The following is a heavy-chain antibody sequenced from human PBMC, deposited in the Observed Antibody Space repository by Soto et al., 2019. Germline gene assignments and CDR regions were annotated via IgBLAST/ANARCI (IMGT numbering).Heavy chain of an antibody. Sequence: ASVKVSCKASGGTFSSYAISWVRQAPGQGLEWMGGIIPIFGTANYAQKFQGRVTITADESTSTAYMELSSLRSEDTAVYYCATQTYYYDSSGYPYWGQGTLVTVSS. CDR1: GGTFSSYA. CDR3: ATQTYYYDSSGYPY. V-gene: IGHV1-69*13. CDR2: IIPIFGTA. J-gene: IGHJ4*02. D-gene: IGHD3-22*01.